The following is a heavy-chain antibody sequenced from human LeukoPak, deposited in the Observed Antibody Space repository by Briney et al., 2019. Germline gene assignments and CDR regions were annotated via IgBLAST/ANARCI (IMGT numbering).Heavy chain of an antibody. V-gene: IGHV1-8*01. J-gene: IGHJ5*02. CDR1: GYTFTSCD. Sequence: ASVKVSCKASGYTFTSCDINWVRQATGQGPEWMGWMNPNSGNTGYAQKFQGRVTMTRNTSISTAYMELSSLRSEDTAVYYCASRIDYGGNPTLAFDPWGQGTLVTVSS. CDR3: ASRIDYGGNPTLAFDP. CDR2: MNPNSGNT. D-gene: IGHD4-23*01.